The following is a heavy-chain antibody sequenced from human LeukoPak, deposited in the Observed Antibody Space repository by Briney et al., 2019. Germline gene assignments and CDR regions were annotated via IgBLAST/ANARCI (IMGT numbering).Heavy chain of an antibody. CDR3: AKDREWELLYYFDY. CDR2: ISWNSGSI. CDR1: GFAFDDYA. Sequence: GGSLRLSCGPSGFAFDDYAMHGVRQARGKGLEWVSGISWNSGSIGYADSVKGRLTISRDNAKNSLYLQMNSLRAEDTALYYCAKDREWELLYYFDYWGQGTLVTVSS. D-gene: IGHD1-26*01. J-gene: IGHJ4*02. V-gene: IGHV3-9*01.